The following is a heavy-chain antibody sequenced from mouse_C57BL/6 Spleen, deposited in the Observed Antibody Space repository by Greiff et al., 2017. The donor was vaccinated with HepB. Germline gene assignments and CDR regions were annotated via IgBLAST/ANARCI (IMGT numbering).Heavy chain of an antibody. CDR3: ARGASRSLFDY. CDR2: ISDGGSYT. J-gene: IGHJ2*01. Sequence: DVMLVESGGGLVKPGGSLKLSCAASGFTFSSYAMSWVRQTPEKRLEWVATISDGGSYTYYPDNVKGRFTISRDNAKNNLYLQMSHLKSEDTAMYYCARGASRSLFDYWGQGTTLTVSS. CDR1: GFTFSSYA. V-gene: IGHV5-4*03. D-gene: IGHD6-1*01.